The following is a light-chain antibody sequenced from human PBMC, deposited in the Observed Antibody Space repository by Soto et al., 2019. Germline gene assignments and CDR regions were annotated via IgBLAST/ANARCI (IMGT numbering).Light chain of an antibody. V-gene: IGLV1-47*02. Sequence: LLTQPPSASGTPGQRVTISCSGSSSNIGGNYVYWYQQLPGTAPKLLIYSNNQRPSGVPDRFSGSKSGTSASLAISGLRSEDEAHYSCAAWDDTLSGYYVFGTGTKVTV. J-gene: IGLJ1*01. CDR3: AAWDDTLSGYYV. CDR2: SNN. CDR1: SSNIGGNY.